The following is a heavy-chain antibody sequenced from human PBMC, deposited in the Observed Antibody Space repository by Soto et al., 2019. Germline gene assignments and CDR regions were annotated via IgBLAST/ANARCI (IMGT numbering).Heavy chain of an antibody. D-gene: IGHD6-13*01. V-gene: IGHV1-69*01. CDR2: IIPIFGTA. Sequence: QVQLVQSGAEVKKPGSSVKVSCTASGGTFSSYAISWVRQAPGQGLEWMGGIIPIFGTANYAQKFQGRGTISADESTSTAYMALSSLRSEDRAVYYCATPGIAAHLAYCGMDVWGQGTTVTVSS. CDR3: ATPGIAAHLAYCGMDV. J-gene: IGHJ6*02. CDR1: GGTFSSYA.